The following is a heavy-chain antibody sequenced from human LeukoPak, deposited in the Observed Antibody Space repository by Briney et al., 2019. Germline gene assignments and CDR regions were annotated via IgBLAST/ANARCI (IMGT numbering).Heavy chain of an antibody. Sequence: GGSLRLSCTASGFTFDDYAMSWFRQAPGKGLEWVGFIRSKAYGGTTEYAASVKGRFTISRDDSKSIAYLQMNSLKTEDTAVYYCTRVDYYDSSGYYYGPWGRGTLVTVSS. CDR1: GFTFDDYA. CDR2: IRSKAYGGTT. V-gene: IGHV3-49*03. J-gene: IGHJ5*02. CDR3: TRVDYYDSSGYYYGP. D-gene: IGHD3-22*01.